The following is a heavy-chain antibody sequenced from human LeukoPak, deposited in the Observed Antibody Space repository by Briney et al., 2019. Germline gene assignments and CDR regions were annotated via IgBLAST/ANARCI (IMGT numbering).Heavy chain of an antibody. CDR2: SYYRSTWYN. V-gene: IGHV6-1*01. J-gene: IGHJ5*02. CDR1: GDSVSSNSVT. CDR3: ARRLTQYDCFDP. Sequence: SQTLSLTCAISGDSVSSNSVTWNWIRQSPSRGLEWLGRSYYRSTWYNDYAVSVRGRITVNPDTSKNQFSLHLNSVTPEDTAVYYCARRLTQYDCFDPWGQGILVTVSS. D-gene: IGHD2-2*01.